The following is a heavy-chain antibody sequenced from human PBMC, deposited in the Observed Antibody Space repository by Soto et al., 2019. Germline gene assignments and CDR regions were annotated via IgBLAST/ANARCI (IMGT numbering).Heavy chain of an antibody. D-gene: IGHD3-16*01. CDR3: ARGLGYYYYYMDV. V-gene: IGHV3-11*01. Sequence: LRLSCAASGFTFSSYAMSWIRQAPGKGLEWVSHISSSGSTIYYADSVKGRFTISRDNAKNSLYLQMNSLRAEDTAVYYCARGLGYYYYYMDVWGKGATVTVSS. CDR1: GFTFSSYA. CDR2: ISSSGSTI. J-gene: IGHJ6*03.